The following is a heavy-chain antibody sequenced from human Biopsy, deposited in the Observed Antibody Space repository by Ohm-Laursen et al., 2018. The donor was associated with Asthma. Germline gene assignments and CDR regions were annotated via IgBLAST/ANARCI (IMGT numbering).Heavy chain of an antibody. Sequence: SLRLSCAASGFSLDDYAMYWVRQAPGKGLEWVSVIYSGGTSHTADSVRGRFTISRDFSKNTLHLQMHSLRVEDTAVYYCARGDSSNWSHYYFDYWGQGTLVTVSS. J-gene: IGHJ4*02. D-gene: IGHD3-22*01. CDR1: GFSLDDYA. CDR3: ARGDSSNWSHYYFDY. V-gene: IGHV3-53*01. CDR2: IYSGGTS.